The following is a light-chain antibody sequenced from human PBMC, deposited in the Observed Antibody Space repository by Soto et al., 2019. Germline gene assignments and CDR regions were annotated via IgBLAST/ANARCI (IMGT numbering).Light chain of an antibody. Sequence: QSALTQPASVSGSPGQSITISCTGTSSDVGGYNYVSWYRQHPGKAPKLMIYEVSNRPSGFSNRFSGSKSGNTASLTISGLQAEDEAYYYCWSYAGNTIFVFGGGTKVTVL. J-gene: IGLJ2*01. CDR3: WSYAGNTIFV. CDR2: EVS. CDR1: SSDVGGYNY. V-gene: IGLV2-14*01.